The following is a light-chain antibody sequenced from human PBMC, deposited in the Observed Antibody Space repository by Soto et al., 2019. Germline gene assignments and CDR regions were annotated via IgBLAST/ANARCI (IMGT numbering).Light chain of an antibody. CDR2: GAS. J-gene: IGKJ1*01. CDR1: QSVSGSY. Sequence: EIVLTQSPGTLSLSPGERATLSCRASQSVSGSYLAWYQQKPGQAPRVPIYGASNRATGIPDRFSGSGSGTDFTLTISRLEPEDFAVYYCQQYGSTPRTFGQGTKVDIK. CDR3: QQYGSTPRT. V-gene: IGKV3-20*01.